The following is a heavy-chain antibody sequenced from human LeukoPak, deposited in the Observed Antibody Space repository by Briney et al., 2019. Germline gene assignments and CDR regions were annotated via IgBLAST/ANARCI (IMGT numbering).Heavy chain of an antibody. CDR2: IYTSGST. CDR1: GGSISSGSYY. Sequence: SQTLSLTCTVSGGSISSGSYYWSWIRQPAGKGLEWIGRIYTSGSTNYNPSLKSRVTISVDTSKNQFSLKLNSVTPEDTAVYYCASGRGRWLQSNFDYWGQGTLVTVSS. J-gene: IGHJ4*02. CDR3: ASGRGRWLQSNFDY. D-gene: IGHD5-24*01. V-gene: IGHV4-61*02.